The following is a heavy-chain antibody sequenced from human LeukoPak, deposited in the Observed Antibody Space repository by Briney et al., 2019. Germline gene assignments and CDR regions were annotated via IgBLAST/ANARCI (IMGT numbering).Heavy chain of an antibody. CDR3: AREKRGGLSGSFGGLFAPYYTYYYMDV. CDR2: IIPILGIA. Sequence: SVKVSCKASGGTFSSYAIIWVRQAPGQGLEWMGRIIPILGIANYAQKFQGRVSMTRDMSTTTVYMDLRSLRSEDTAVYFCAREKRGGLSGSFGGLFAPYYTYYYMDVWGRGTTVTVSS. CDR1: GGTFSSYA. D-gene: IGHD1-26*01. J-gene: IGHJ6*03. V-gene: IGHV1-69*04.